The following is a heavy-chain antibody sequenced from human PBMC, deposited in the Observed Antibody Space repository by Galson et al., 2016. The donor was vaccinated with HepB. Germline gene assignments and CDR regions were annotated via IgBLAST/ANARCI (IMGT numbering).Heavy chain of an antibody. J-gene: IGHJ3*02. Sequence: SLRLSCAASGFTFGTHAMHWVRQAPGKGLEWVAVISYDGSNNYYVDSVKGRFTISRDNSQNTLFLQMNSLRTEDTAIYYCAKVRGDYYYDTSGLDAFDIWGQGALVVVSS. CDR2: ISYDGSNN. D-gene: IGHD3-22*01. V-gene: IGHV3-30*18. CDR3: AKVRGDYYYDTSGLDAFDI. CDR1: GFTFGTHA.